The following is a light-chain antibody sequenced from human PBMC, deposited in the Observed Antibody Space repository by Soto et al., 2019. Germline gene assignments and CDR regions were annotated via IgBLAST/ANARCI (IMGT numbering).Light chain of an antibody. CDR2: SAS. Sequence: DIQLTQSPSFLSASVGDRVTITCRASQDISSYFAWYQQRPGKFPRFLTHSASTLQSGVPSRFSATGSGTTFTLTISSLQPEDIATYYCQQLNRFPRTFGQGTKVEV. J-gene: IGKJ1*01. V-gene: IGKV1-9*01. CDR1: QDISSY. CDR3: QQLNRFPRT.